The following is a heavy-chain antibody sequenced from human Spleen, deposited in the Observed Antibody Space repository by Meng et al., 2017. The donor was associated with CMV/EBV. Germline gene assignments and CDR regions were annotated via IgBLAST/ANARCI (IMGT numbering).Heavy chain of an antibody. CDR3: ARDEYCTSTSCPLYFFNY. D-gene: IGHD2-2*01. CDR1: ISRGISY. J-gene: IGHJ4*02. V-gene: IGHV4-39*07. Sequence: ISRGISYWGWIRQPPGKGLEWIGTLYNGGTTYYNPSLKSRVTMSVDTSKNQFSLKLSSVTAADTAVYYCARDEYCTSTSCPLYFFNYWSQGTLVTVSS. CDR2: LYNGGTT.